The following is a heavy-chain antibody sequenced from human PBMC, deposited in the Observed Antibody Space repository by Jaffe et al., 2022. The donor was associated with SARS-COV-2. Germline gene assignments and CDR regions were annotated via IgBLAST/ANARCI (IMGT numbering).Heavy chain of an antibody. V-gene: IGHV3-7*01. CDR1: GFTFSSYW. Sequence: EVQLVESGGGLVQPGGSLRLSCAASGFTFSSYWMSWVRQAPGKGLEWVANIKQDGSEKYYVDSVKGRFTISRDNAKNSLYLQMNSLRAEDTAVYYCAREVDSSGYYGDPVDAFDIWGQGTMVTVSS. D-gene: IGHD3-22*01. J-gene: IGHJ3*02. CDR2: IKQDGSEK. CDR3: AREVDSSGYYGDPVDAFDI.